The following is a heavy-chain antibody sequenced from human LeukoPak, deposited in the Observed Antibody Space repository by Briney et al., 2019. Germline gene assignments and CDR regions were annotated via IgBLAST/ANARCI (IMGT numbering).Heavy chain of an antibody. CDR3: AKVRSGSDRPGYFDY. V-gene: IGHV3-9*01. D-gene: IGHD1-26*01. CDR2: ISWNSGSI. CDR1: GFTFDDYA. Sequence: PGGSLRLSCAASGFTFDDYAMHWVRQAPGKGLEWVSGISWNSGSIGYADSVKGRFTISRDNAKNSLYRQMNSLRAEDTALYYCAKVRSGSDRPGYFDYWGQGTLVTVSS. J-gene: IGHJ4*02.